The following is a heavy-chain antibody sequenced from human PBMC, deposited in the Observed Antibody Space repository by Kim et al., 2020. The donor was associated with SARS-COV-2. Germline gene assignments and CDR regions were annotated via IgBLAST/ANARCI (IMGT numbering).Heavy chain of an antibody. V-gene: IGHV3-53*01. D-gene: IGHD6-6*01. Sequence: GGSLRLSCAASGFTVSSNYMSWVRQAPGKGLEWVSVIYSGGSTYYADSVKGRFTISRDNSKNTLYLQMNSLRAEDTAVYYCARGLYSSSSSDYWGQGTLVTVSS. CDR2: IYSGGST. CDR3: ARGLYSSSSSDY. J-gene: IGHJ4*02. CDR1: GFTVSSNY.